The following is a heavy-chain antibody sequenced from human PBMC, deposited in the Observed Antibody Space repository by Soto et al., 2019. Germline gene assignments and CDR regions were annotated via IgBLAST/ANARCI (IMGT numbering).Heavy chain of an antibody. J-gene: IGHJ4*02. V-gene: IGHV1-18*01. CDR3: ARDGLNRSSPFGY. CDR2: ISAYNANA. Sequence: VKVSCKASGYTFRNFGISWVRQAPGQGLEWMGWISAYNANANYAQKFQGRLTMTADTSTSTAYMELRSLRSDDTAVYYCARDGLNRSSPFGYWGQGTLVTVSS. CDR1: GYTFRNFG. D-gene: IGHD6-6*01.